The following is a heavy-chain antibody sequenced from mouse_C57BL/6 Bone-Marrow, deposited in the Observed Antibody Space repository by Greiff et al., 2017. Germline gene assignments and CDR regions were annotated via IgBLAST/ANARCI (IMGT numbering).Heavy chain of an antibody. D-gene: IGHD4-1*01. Sequence: EVQLVESGGGLVKPGGSLTLSCAASGFTFSSYAMSWVRQTPEKRLEWVATISDGGSYTYYPDNVKGRFTISRDNAKNNLYLQMSHLKSEDTAMYYGARLNWDYAMDYWGQGTSVTVSS. CDR1: GFTFSSYA. V-gene: IGHV5-4*01. J-gene: IGHJ4*01. CDR2: ISDGGSYT. CDR3: ARLNWDYAMDY.